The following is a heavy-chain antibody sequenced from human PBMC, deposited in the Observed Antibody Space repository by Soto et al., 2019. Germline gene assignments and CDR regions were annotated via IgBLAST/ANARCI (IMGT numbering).Heavy chain of an antibody. CDR3: ATKARGTNADYYGMDV. J-gene: IGHJ6*02. D-gene: IGHD3-16*01. V-gene: IGHV3-30*03. CDR2: ISYDGKTQ. Sequence: PGGSLRLSCEASAFRFNISGMRWVRQAPDKRLQWVAVISYDGKTQYYDDSVTGRFTISRDNARNTLYLQMDSLKTEDTSVYFCATKARGTNADYYGMDVWGQGTTVTVSS. CDR1: AFRFNISG.